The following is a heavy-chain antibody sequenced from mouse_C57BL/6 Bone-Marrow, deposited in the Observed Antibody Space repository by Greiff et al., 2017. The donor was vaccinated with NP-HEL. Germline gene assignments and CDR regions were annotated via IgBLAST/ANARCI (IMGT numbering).Heavy chain of an antibody. CDR2: IDPENGDT. J-gene: IGHJ4*01. CDR1: GFNIKDDY. CDR3: TDYYYGSSLYAMDY. V-gene: IGHV14-4*01. Sequence: VTLKVSGAELVRPGASVKLSCTASGFNIKDDYMHWVKQRPEQGLEWIGWIDPENGDTEYASKFQGKATITADTSSNTAYMQLSSLTAEDTAVYSCTDYYYGSSLYAMDYWGQGTSVTVSS. D-gene: IGHD1-1*01.